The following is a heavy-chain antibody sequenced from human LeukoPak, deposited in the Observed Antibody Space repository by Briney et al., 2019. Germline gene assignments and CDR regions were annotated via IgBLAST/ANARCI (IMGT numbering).Heavy chain of an antibody. Sequence: GGSLRLSCAASGFTFDDYAMHWVRQAPGKGLEWVSGISWNSGNIGYADSVKGRFTISRDNAKSSLFLQMNTLRAEDTALYYCAKDCRYGEDYFYGMDVWGQGTTVTVSS. V-gene: IGHV3-9*01. D-gene: IGHD4-17*01. CDR3: AKDCRYGEDYFYGMDV. CDR2: ISWNSGNI. CDR1: GFTFDDYA. J-gene: IGHJ6*02.